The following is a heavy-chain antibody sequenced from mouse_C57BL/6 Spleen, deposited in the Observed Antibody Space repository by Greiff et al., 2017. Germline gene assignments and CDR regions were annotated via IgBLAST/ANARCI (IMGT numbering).Heavy chain of an antibody. J-gene: IGHJ4*01. CDR2: INPNNGGT. D-gene: IGHD4-1*01. Sequence: EVQLQQSGPELVKPGASVKISCKASGYTFTDYYMNWVKQSHGKSLEWIGDINPNNGGTSYNQKFKGKATLTVDKSSSTAYMERRSLTSEDSAVYYCATGTGAMDDWGQGTSGTVSS. V-gene: IGHV1-26*01. CDR1: GYTFTDYY. CDR3: ATGTGAMDD.